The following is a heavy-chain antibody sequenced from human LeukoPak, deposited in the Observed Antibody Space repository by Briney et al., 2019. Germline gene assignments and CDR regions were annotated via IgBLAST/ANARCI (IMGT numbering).Heavy chain of an antibody. Sequence: GGSQRLSCAASGFTFSSYWMHWVRQAPGKGLVWVSRINSDGSSTSYADSVKGRFTISRDNAKNTLYLQMNSLRAEDTAVYYCARAPEWEPPLDYWGQGTLVTVSS. CDR3: ARAPEWEPPLDY. CDR1: GFTFSSYW. J-gene: IGHJ4*02. D-gene: IGHD1-26*01. V-gene: IGHV3-74*01. CDR2: INSDGSST.